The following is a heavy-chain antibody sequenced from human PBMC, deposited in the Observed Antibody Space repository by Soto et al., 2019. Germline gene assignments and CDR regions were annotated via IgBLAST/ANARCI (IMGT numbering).Heavy chain of an antibody. D-gene: IGHD1-26*01. Sequence: GASVKVSCKASGYTFTSYGISLVRQAPGQGLEWMGWISAYNGNTNYAQKLQGRVTMTTDTSTSTAYMELRSLRSDDTAVYYCATVSVNLVGATPDDAFDIWGQGTMVTVSS. CDR3: ATVSVNLVGATPDDAFDI. V-gene: IGHV1-18*01. CDR1: GYTFTSYG. J-gene: IGHJ3*02. CDR2: ISAYNGNT.